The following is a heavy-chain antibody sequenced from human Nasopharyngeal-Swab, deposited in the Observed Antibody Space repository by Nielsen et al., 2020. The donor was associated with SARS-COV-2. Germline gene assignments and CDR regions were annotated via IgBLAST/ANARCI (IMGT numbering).Heavy chain of an antibody. CDR1: GGSFSGYY. V-gene: IGHV4-34*01. CDR3: ARRAARYYYGMDV. D-gene: IGHD6-6*01. CDR2: INHSGST. Sequence: SETLSLTCAVYGGSFSGYYWSWIRQPPGKGLEWIGEINHSGSTNYNPSLKSRVTISVDTSKNRFSLKLSSVTAADTAVYYCARRAARYYYGMDVWGQGTAVTVSS. J-gene: IGHJ6*02.